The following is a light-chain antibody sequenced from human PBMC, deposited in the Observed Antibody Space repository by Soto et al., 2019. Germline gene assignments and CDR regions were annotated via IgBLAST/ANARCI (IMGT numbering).Light chain of an antibody. V-gene: IGLV1-44*01. CDR2: STN. CDR1: SSNIGGNY. J-gene: IGLJ1*01. CDR3: ATWDDSLNGLYV. Sequence: QSVVAQTPSASGTPGQRVTFSCSGGSSNIGGNYVSWFQQLPGAAPKLLIYSTNQWPSGVPDRFSGAKSGTSASLTISGLQSEDEADYYCATWDDSLNGLYVFGPGTKLTVL.